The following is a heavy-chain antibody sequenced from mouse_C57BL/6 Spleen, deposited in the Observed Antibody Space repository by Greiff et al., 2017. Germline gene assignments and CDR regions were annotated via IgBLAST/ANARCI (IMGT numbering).Heavy chain of an antibody. Sequence: VQLKQSGPELVKPGASVKISCKASGYSFTGYYMNWVKQSPEKSLEWIGEINPSTGGTTYNQKFKAKATLTVDKSSSTAYMQLKSLTSEDSAVYYCARSRIRFYYDYEGGAMDYWGQGTSVTVSS. J-gene: IGHJ4*01. CDR2: INPSTGGT. D-gene: IGHD2-4*01. V-gene: IGHV1-42*01. CDR1: GYSFTGYY. CDR3: ARSRIRFYYDYEGGAMDY.